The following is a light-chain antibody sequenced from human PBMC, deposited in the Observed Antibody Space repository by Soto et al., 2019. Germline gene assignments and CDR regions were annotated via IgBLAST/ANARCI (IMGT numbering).Light chain of an antibody. V-gene: IGKV1-39*01. CDR1: QSISSY. J-gene: IGKJ1*01. CDR3: QQSYSTPQT. CDR2: DAS. Sequence: DIQMTQSPSSLSASVGDRVTITCRASQSISSYLNWYQQKPGKAPKLLIYDASSLQSGVPSRFSGSGSGTEFTLTISSLQPEDFATYYCQQSYSTPQTFGQGNKVAIQ.